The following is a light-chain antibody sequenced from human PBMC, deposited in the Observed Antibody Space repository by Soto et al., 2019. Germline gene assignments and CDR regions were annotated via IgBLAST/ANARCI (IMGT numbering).Light chain of an antibody. CDR1: QSVSSSY. J-gene: IGKJ3*01. Sequence: EIVLTQSPGTLSLSPGERATLSCRASQSVSSSYLAWYQQKPGQAPRLLFYGASSRATGIPDRFSGSGSGTDFTLTISRLEPEDFAVYYCQQYGSSFTFGPGTTVDIK. V-gene: IGKV3-20*01. CDR3: QQYGSSFT. CDR2: GAS.